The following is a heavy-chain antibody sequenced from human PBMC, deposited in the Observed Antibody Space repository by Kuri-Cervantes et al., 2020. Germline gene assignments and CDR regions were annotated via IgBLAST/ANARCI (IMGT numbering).Heavy chain of an antibody. J-gene: IGHJ3*02. V-gene: IGHV3-48*01. CDR2: ISSSSSTI. CDR3: ASYHYNFWSGYDAVDI. Sequence: GGSLRLSCAASGFTFSSYSMNWVRQAPGKGLERISFISSSSSTIYYADSVKGRFTISRDNAKNSLFLQMNSLRAEDTAVYYCASYHYNFWSGYDAVDIWGQGTMVTVSS. D-gene: IGHD3-3*01. CDR1: GFTFSSYS.